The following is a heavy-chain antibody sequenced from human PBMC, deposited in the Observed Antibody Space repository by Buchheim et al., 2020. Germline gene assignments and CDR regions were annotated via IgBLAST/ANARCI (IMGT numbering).Heavy chain of an antibody. CDR1: GYTFTGYY. CDR2: ITPNHGDT. V-gene: IGHV1-2*06. CDR3: ARDYSEWSGYATFDY. D-gene: IGHD3-3*01. Sequence: QVQLVQSGAEVKQPGASVKVSCKASGYTFTGYYLQWVRQAPGQGLEWMGRITPNHGDTNYAQKFQGRVTMTRDTSTSTAYMELTRLTSDDTAVYYCARDYSEWSGYATFDYWGQGTL. J-gene: IGHJ4*02.